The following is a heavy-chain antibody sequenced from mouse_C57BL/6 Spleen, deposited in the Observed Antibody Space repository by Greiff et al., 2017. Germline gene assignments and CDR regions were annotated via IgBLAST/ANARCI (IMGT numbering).Heavy chain of an antibody. CDR1: GFNIKDDY. J-gene: IGHJ3*01. V-gene: IGHV14-4*01. Sequence: EVQLQQSGAELVRPGASVKLSCTASGFNIKDDYMHWVKQRPEQGLEWIGWIDPENGDTEYASKFQGKATITADTPSNTAYLQLSSLTSEDTAVYYCTTSQLLGSSFAYWGQGTLVTVSA. D-gene: IGHD1-1*01. CDR2: IDPENGDT. CDR3: TTSQLLGSSFAY.